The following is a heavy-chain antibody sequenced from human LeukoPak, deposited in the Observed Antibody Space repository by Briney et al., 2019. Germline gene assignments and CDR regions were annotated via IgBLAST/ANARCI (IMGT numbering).Heavy chain of an antibody. CDR2: IGTAGDT. V-gene: IGHV3-13*01. J-gene: IGHJ3*02. CDR1: GFTFSNYD. CDR3: ARAARFYGSTGAHAFDI. D-gene: IGHD2-8*02. Sequence: PGGSLRLSCSASGFTFSNYDMHWVRQVTGKGLEWVSGIGTAGDTHYPDSVKGRFTISRENTKNSLYLQMNSLRAGDTAVYYCARAARFYGSTGAHAFDIWGQGTTVTVS.